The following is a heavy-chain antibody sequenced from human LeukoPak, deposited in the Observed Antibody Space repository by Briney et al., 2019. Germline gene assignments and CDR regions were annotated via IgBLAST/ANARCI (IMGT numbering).Heavy chain of an antibody. CDR2: IYTSGST. CDR1: GGSISSYY. Sequence: SGTLSLTCTVSGGSISSYYWSWIRQPPGKGLEWIGYIYTSGSTNYNPSLESRVTISVDTSKNQFSLKLSSVTAADTAVYYCARTYSVSYWYFDLWGRGTLVTVSS. D-gene: IGHD6-13*01. CDR3: ARTYSVSYWYFDL. V-gene: IGHV4-4*09. J-gene: IGHJ2*01.